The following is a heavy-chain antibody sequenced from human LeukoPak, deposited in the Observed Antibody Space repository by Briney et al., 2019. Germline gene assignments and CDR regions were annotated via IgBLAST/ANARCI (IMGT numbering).Heavy chain of an antibody. Sequence: ASVKVSCKASGGTFSSYAISWVRQAPGQGLEWMGGIIPIFGTANYAQKFQGRVTTTTDESTSTAYMELSSLRSEDTAVYYCARARKVYYYDSSGPGWFDPWGQGTLVTVSS. V-gene: IGHV1-69*05. J-gene: IGHJ5*02. CDR3: ARARKVYYYDSSGPGWFDP. CDR1: GGTFSSYA. D-gene: IGHD3-22*01. CDR2: IIPIFGTA.